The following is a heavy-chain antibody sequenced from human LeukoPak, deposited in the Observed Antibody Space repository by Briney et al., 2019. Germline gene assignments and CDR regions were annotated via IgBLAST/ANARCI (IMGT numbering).Heavy chain of an antibody. CDR2: IYHSGST. CDR3: ARGRKLRESSGSYPSAFDI. J-gene: IGHJ3*02. CDR1: GGSISSGGYS. Sequence: SQTLSLTCAVSGGSISSGGYSWSWIRQPPGKGLEWIGYIYHSGSTYYNPSLKSRVTISVDRSKNQFSLKLSSVTAADTAVYYCARGRKLRESSGSYPSAFDIWGQGTMVTVSS. V-gene: IGHV4-30-2*01. D-gene: IGHD1-26*01.